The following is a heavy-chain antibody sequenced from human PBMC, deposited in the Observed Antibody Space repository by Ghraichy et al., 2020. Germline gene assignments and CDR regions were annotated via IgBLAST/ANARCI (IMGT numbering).Heavy chain of an antibody. CDR2: ITANNANR. V-gene: IGHV1-18*04. D-gene: IGHD2-2*01. J-gene: IGHJ6*02. CDR3: ARDRRPDVVIPTAPLYFYYYGMDV. CDR1: GYSFTSYG. Sequence: ASVKVFCKTSGYSFTSYGLSWVRQAPGQGLEWMGWITANNANRNYAQKFQGRLTMTTDTSTRTAYMELRSLRSDDTAVYYCARDRRPDVVIPTAPLYFYYYGMDVWGQGTTVTGSS.